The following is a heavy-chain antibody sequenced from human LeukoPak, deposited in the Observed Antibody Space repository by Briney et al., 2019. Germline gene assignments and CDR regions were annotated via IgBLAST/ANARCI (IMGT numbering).Heavy chain of an antibody. CDR1: GYTFTSYG. D-gene: IGHD2-15*01. J-gene: IGHJ4*02. V-gene: IGHV1-18*01. Sequence: ASVKVSCKVSGYTFTSYGISWVRQAPGQGLEWMGWISAYNGNTKYSQKFQGRVTITRDTSASTAYMELSSLRSEDTTVYYCARVRSASGYFDYWGQGTLVTVSS. CDR3: ARVRSASGYFDY. CDR2: ISAYNGNT.